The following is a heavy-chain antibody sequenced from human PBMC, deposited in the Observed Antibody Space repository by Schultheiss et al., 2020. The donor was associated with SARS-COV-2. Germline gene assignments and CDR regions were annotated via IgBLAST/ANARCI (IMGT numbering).Heavy chain of an antibody. CDR1: GGSISSGGYY. Sequence: SQTLSLTCTVSGGSISSGGYYWSWIRQPPGKGLEWIGEINHSGSTNYNPSLKSRVTISVDTSKNQFSLKLSSVTAADTAVYYCARLSTLTTPGAYYYYMDVWGKGTTVTVSS. D-gene: IGHD4-11*01. V-gene: IGHV4-39*07. CDR2: INHSGST. CDR3: ARLSTLTTPGAYYYYMDV. J-gene: IGHJ6*03.